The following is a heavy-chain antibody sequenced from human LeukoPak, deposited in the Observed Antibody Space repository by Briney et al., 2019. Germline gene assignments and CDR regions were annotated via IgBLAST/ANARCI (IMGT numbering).Heavy chain of an antibody. V-gene: IGHV4-61*02. CDR2: IYTSGST. D-gene: IGHD2-8*01. Sequence: KSSQTLSLTCTVSGGSISSGSYYWSWIRQPAGKGLEWIGRIYTSGSTNYNPSLKSRVTISVDTSKNQFSLKLSSVTAADTAVYYCARQKRIRRLRQYYYYYMDVWGKGTTVTISS. CDR3: ARQKRIRRLRQYYYYYMDV. J-gene: IGHJ6*03. CDR1: GGSISSGSYY.